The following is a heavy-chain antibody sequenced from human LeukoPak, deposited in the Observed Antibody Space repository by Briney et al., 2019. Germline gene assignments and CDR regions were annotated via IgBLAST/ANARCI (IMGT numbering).Heavy chain of an antibody. Sequence: ASVKVSCKASGYTFTSYYMHWVRQAPGQGLEWIGIINPSGGSTSYAQKFQGRVTMTRDTSTSTVYMELSSLRSEDTAVYYCARDPSDCSGGSCYSKGVFDYWGQGTLVTVSS. CDR1: GYTFTSYY. D-gene: IGHD2-15*01. CDR3: ARDPSDCSGGSCYSKGVFDY. CDR2: INPSGGST. V-gene: IGHV1-46*01. J-gene: IGHJ4*02.